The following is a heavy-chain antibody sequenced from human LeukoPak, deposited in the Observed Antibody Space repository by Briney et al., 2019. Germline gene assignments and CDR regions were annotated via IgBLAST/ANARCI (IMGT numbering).Heavy chain of an antibody. CDR1: GGTFSSYA. V-gene: IGHV1-69*05. CDR2: IIPIFGTA. Sequence: SSVKVSCKASGGTFSSYAISWVRQAPGQGLEWMGGIIPIFGTANYAQKFQGRVTITTDEPTSTAYMELSSLRSEDTAVYYCARGPKSLAYSGSYPAWGQGTLVTVSS. CDR3: ARGPKSLAYSGSYPA. D-gene: IGHD1-26*01. J-gene: IGHJ5*02.